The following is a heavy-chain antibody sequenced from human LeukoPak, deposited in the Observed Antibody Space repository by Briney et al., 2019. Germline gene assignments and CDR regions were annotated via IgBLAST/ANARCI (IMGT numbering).Heavy chain of an antibody. CDR3: ARVPACSSTSCYGADWYFDL. D-gene: IGHD2-2*01. J-gene: IGHJ2*01. CDR1: GGSMSSYY. Sequence: SETLSLTCTVSGGSMSSYYWSWIRQPAGKGLEWIGRIYTSGSTNYNPSLKSRVTMSVDTSKNQFSLKLSSVTAADTAVYYCARVPACSSTSCYGADWYFDLWGRGTLVSVSS. CDR2: IYTSGST. V-gene: IGHV4-4*07.